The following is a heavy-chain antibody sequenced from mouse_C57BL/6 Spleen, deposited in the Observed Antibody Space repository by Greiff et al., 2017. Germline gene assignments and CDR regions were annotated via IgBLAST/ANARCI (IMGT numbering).Heavy chain of an antibody. D-gene: IGHD1-1*01. V-gene: IGHV1-5*01. CDR1: GYTFTSYW. CDR3: TTTTVVAKYFDV. Sequence: EVQLQQSGTVLARPGASVKMSCKTSGYTFTSYWMHWVKQRPGQGLEWIGAIYPGNSDTSYNQKFKGKAKLTAVTSASTAYMELSSLTNEDSAVYYCTTTTVVAKYFDVWGTGTTVTVSS. CDR2: IYPGNSDT. J-gene: IGHJ1*03.